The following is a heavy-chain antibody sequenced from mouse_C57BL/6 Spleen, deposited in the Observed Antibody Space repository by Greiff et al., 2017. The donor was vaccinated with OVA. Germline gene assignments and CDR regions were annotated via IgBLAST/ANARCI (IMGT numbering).Heavy chain of an antibody. J-gene: IGHJ1*03. V-gene: IGHV1-64*01. Sequence: VQLQQSGAELVKPGASVKLSCKASGYTFTSYWMHWVKQRPGQGLEWIGMIHPNSGSTNYNEKFKSKATLTVDKSSSTAYMQLSSLTSEDAAVYYCARSPLYDYGWYFDVWGTGTTVTVSS. CDR3: ARSPLYDYGWYFDV. CDR2: IHPNSGST. CDR1: GYTFTSYW. D-gene: IGHD2-4*01.